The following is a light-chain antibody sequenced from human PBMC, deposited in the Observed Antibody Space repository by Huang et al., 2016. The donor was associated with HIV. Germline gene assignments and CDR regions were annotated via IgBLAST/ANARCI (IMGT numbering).Light chain of an antibody. CDR2: WAS. V-gene: IGKV4-1*01. CDR3: QQYYSSPIT. Sequence: DIVMTQSPDSLAVSRGERATISCKSSQNVLYSSDNKNYLAWYQQKPGQPPKLLIYWASNREAGVPDRFSGRGSGTDFTLTIGSLQAEDVAVYYCQQYYSSPITFGPGTKVDIK. CDR1: QNVLYSSDNKNY. J-gene: IGKJ3*01.